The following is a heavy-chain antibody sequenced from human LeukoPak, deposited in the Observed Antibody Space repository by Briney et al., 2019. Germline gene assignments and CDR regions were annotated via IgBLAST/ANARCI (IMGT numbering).Heavy chain of an antibody. CDR2: IFYSGST. CDR1: AGSISSSHYY. Sequence: SETLSLTCTVSAGSISSSHYYWGLSRQPPRKRLELIGSIFYSGSTYYNPSLKGQVTMSADTSKNQSSLPLSTVTASDTAVYYCARQLYYYDSSGYYAQYYFDYWGQGTLVTVSS. J-gene: IGHJ4*02. V-gene: IGHV4-39*07. CDR3: ARQLYYYDSSGYYAQYYFDY. D-gene: IGHD3-22*01.